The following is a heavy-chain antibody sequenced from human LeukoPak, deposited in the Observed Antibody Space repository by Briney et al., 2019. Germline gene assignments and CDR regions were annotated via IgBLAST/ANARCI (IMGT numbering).Heavy chain of an antibody. V-gene: IGHV4-34*01. CDR2: INHSGST. Sequence: SETLSLTCAVYGGSFSGYYWSWIRNPPGEGLELIGEINHSGSTNYNPSLKSRVTITVDTSKNQFSLKLSSVTAADTAVYYCARGQLYYDILTVYSLWGQGTLVTVSS. D-gene: IGHD3-9*01. CDR1: GGSFSGYY. CDR3: ARGQLYYDILTVYSL. J-gene: IGHJ4*02.